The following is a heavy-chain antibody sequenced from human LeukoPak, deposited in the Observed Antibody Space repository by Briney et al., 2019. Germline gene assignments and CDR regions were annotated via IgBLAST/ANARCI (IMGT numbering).Heavy chain of an antibody. J-gene: IGHJ5*02. V-gene: IGHV4-59*01. D-gene: IGHD6-6*01. Sequence: KPSETLSLTCTVSGGSISSYYWSWIRQPPGKGLEWIGYIYYSGSTNYNPSLKSRVTISVDTSKNQFSLKLSSVTAAGTAVYYCARGPLSIAARPGWFDPWGQGTLVTVSS. CDR1: GGSISSYY. CDR3: ARGPLSIAARPGWFDP. CDR2: IYYSGST.